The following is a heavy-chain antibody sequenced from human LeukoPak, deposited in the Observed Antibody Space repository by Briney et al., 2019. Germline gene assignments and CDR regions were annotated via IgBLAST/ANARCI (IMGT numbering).Heavy chain of an antibody. CDR1: GFTFGDHA. V-gene: IGHV3-49*04. D-gene: IGHD2-2*01. CDR2: IRSKAYGGTT. J-gene: IGHJ4*02. Sequence: PGGSLRLSCTASGFTFGDHAMSWVRQAPGKGLEWVGFIRSKAYGGTTEYAASVKGRFTISRDDSKSIAYLQMNSLKTEDTAVYYCTRSSRVVPAAEYGYWGQGTLVTVSP. CDR3: TRSSRVVPAAEYGY.